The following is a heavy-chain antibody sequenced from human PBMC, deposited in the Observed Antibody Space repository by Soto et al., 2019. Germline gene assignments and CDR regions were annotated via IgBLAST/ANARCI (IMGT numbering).Heavy chain of an antibody. CDR1: GGTFSSYA. D-gene: IGHD2-2*01. Sequence: QVQLVQSGAEVKKPGSSVKVSCKASGGTFSSYAISWVRQAPGQGLEWMGGIIPIFGTANYAQKFQGRVTITADKSTSTAHMELSSLRSEDTAVYYCARYPQYCSSTSCYYFDYWGQGTLVTVSS. V-gene: IGHV1-69*06. CDR3: ARYPQYCSSTSCYYFDY. CDR2: IIPIFGTA. J-gene: IGHJ4*02.